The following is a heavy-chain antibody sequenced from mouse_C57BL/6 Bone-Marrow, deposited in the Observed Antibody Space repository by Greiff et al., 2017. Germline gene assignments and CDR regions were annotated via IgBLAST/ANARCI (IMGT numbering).Heavy chain of an antibody. V-gene: IGHV1-9*01. CDR3: ARGRDVEGY. CDR1: GYTFTGYW. Sequence: QVQLQQSGAELMKPGASVKLSCKATGYTFTGYWIEWVKQRPGHGLEWIGEILPGSGSTNYTEKFKGKATFTADTSSNTAYMQLSSLTTEDSAIYYCARGRDVEGYWGQGTTLTVSS. CDR2: ILPGSGST. D-gene: IGHD3-3*01. J-gene: IGHJ2*01.